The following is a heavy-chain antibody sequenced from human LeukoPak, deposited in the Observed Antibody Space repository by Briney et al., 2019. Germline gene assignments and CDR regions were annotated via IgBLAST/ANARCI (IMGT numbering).Heavy chain of an antibody. Sequence: GASVKVSCKASGYTFTGYYMHWVRQAPGQGLEWMGWINPNSGGTNYAQKFQGRVTMTRDTSISTAYMELSRLRSNDTAVYYCARASYSNRNFDYWGQGTLVTVSS. CDR1: GYTFTGYY. CDR3: ARASYSNRNFDY. D-gene: IGHD4-11*01. V-gene: IGHV1-2*02. CDR2: INPNSGGT. J-gene: IGHJ4*02.